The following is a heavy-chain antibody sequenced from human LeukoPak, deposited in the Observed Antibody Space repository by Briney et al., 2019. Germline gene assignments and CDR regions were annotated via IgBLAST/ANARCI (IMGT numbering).Heavy chain of an antibody. CDR3: AKDMQTWPRFPDY. Sequence: GRSLRLSCAASGFTFDDYAMHWVRQAPGKGLEWVSGINDNGSTRFYAASVKGRFTSSRDNPKNTLYLQMNGLRVEDTAVYYCAKDMQTWPRFPDYWGQGTLVTVSS. D-gene: IGHD5-12*01. CDR2: INDNGSTR. V-gene: IGHV3-23*01. J-gene: IGHJ4*01. CDR1: GFTFDDYA.